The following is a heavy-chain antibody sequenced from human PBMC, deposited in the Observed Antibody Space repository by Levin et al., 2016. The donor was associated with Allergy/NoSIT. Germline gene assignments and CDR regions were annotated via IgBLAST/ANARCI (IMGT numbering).Heavy chain of an antibody. Sequence: GESLKISCSTSGFMFSHYAMSWVRQAPGKGLEWVSGINRSGYNTYYSGSLQGRFSISRDNSQSTLYLQMNSLRAEDTAIYYCVKERRVDTAVIDFDLWGQGTLVSVSS. CDR3: VKERRVDTAVIDFDL. CDR2: INRSGYNT. CDR1: GFMFSHYA. V-gene: IGHV3-23*01. D-gene: IGHD5-18*01. J-gene: IGHJ4*02.